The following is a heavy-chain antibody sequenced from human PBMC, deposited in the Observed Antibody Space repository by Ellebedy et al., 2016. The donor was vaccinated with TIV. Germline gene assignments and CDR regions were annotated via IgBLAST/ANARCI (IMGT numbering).Heavy chain of an antibody. CDR1: GGSITSYY. V-gene: IGHV4-59*01. CDR2: VHYSGST. D-gene: IGHD1-26*01. Sequence: MPSETLSLTCTVSGGSITSYYWSWIRQPPGKGLEWIGYVHYSGSTNYNPSLKSRVTMSVDTSKNQFSLKLKSVTATDTAVYFCARDFGGSYFGGYYYYYGMDVWGQGTTVTVSS. J-gene: IGHJ6*02. CDR3: ARDFGGSYFGGYYYYYGMDV.